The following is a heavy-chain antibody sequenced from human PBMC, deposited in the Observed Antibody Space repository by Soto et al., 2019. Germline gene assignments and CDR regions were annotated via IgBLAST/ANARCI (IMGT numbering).Heavy chain of an antibody. CDR2: ISAYNGNT. V-gene: IGHV1-18*01. Sequence: QVQLVQSGAEVKKPGASVKVSCKASGYTFTSYGISWVRQAPGQGLEWMGWISAYNGNTNYAQKFQGRATMTTDTSTSTAYMEVRSLRSDDTAVYYCARVLTGRRDYYYHLDVWGKGTTVPVSS. CDR1: GYTFTSYG. CDR3: ARVLTGRRDYYYHLDV. J-gene: IGHJ6*03.